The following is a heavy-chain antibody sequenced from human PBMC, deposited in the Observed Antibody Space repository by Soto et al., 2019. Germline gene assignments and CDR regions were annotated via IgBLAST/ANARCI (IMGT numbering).Heavy chain of an antibody. CDR1: GGSISYYY. J-gene: IGHJ4*02. CDR3: ARVGSGEWLQLPTDYFDS. D-gene: IGHD5-12*01. CDR2: IYSSGST. Sequence: SETLSLTCTVSGGSISYYYWTWVRQPPGKGLEWIGYIYSSGSTKNNPSLNSRVTISVDMSKNKFSLKLTSVPAAATAVYYGARVGSGEWLQLPTDYFDSGGQGALVTGSS. V-gene: IGHV4-59*13.